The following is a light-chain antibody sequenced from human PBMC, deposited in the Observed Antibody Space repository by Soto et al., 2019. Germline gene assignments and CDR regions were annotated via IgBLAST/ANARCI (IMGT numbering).Light chain of an antibody. Sequence: QSVLTQPPSASGSPGQSVTISCTGTSSDVGGYNYVSWYQQHPGKAPKLMIYEVNKRPSGVPDRFSGSKSGNTASLTVSGLQAEDEADYYCSSYAGSNPLFGGGTKLTVL. CDR2: EVN. CDR1: SSDVGGYNY. CDR3: SSYAGSNPL. V-gene: IGLV2-8*01. J-gene: IGLJ2*01.